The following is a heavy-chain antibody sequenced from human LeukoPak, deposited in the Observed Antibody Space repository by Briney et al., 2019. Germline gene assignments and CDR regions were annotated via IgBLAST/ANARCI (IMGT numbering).Heavy chain of an antibody. D-gene: IGHD4-17*01. CDR2: INHGGST. J-gene: IGHJ4*02. CDR1: GGSFSDSY. Sequence: SETLSLTCAVYGGSFSDSYWSWIRQPPGKGLEWIGEINHGGSTKFNPSLKSRVTISLDTSRNQFSLKVNSVTAADTAVYYCARWRPAVDYGAGFDYWGQGTLVTVSS. V-gene: IGHV4-34*01. CDR3: ARWRPAVDYGAGFDY.